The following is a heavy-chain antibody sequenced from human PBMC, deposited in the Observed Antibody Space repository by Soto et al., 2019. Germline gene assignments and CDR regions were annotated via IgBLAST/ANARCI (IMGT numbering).Heavy chain of an antibody. CDR3: ARGQRGKITMVRGVIIPTSFDQ. J-gene: IGHJ5*02. Sequence: PSETLSLTCAVYGGPFSGYYWSWIRQPPGKGLEWIGEINHSGSTNYNPSLKSRVTISVDTSKNQFSLKLSSVTAAGTAVYYCARGQRGKITMVRGVIIPTSFDQWGQGTLVTVSS. V-gene: IGHV4-34*01. CDR2: INHSGST. D-gene: IGHD3-10*01. CDR1: GGPFSGYY.